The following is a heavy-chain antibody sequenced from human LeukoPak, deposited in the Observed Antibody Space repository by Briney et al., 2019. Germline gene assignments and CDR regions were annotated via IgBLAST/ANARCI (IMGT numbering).Heavy chain of an antibody. CDR2: IYYSGST. CDR1: GGSISSYY. CDR3: ARGGSTVTGFFDY. D-gene: IGHD4-17*01. J-gene: IGHJ4*02. V-gene: IGHV4-59*12. Sequence: SETLSLTCTVSGGSISSYYWSWIRQPPGKGLEWIGYIYYSGSTNYNPSLKSRVTISVDRSKNQFSLKLSSVTAADTAVYYCARGGSTVTGFFDYWGQGTLVTVSS.